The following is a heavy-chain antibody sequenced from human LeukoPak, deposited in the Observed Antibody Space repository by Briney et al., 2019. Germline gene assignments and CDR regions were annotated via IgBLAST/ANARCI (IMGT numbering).Heavy chain of an antibody. V-gene: IGHV1-18*01. J-gene: IGHJ4*02. CDR2: ISAHNGNT. CDR3: ARGNYYDSSGYQEFDY. Sequence: ASVKVSCKASGYTFTSYGISWVRQAPGQGLEWMGWISAHNGNTNYAQKLQGRVTMTTDTSTSTAYMELRSLRSDDTAVYYCARGNYYDSSGYQEFDYWGQGTLVTVSS. D-gene: IGHD3-22*01. CDR1: GYTFTSYG.